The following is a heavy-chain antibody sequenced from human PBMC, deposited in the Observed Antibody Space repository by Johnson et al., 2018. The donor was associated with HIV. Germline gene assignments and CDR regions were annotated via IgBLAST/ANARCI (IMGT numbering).Heavy chain of an antibody. V-gene: IGHV3-NL1*01. CDR1: GFTFSSYG. J-gene: IGHJ3*02. Sequence: QMLLVESGGGVVQPGGSLRLSCAASGFTFSSYGMHWVRQAPCKGLEWVSIITSGGGDTYYADSVKGRFTISRDNSKNTLFLQMNSLRAEDTAVYYCVRGLDIWGQGTEVTVSS. CDR3: VRGLDI. CDR2: ITSGGGDT.